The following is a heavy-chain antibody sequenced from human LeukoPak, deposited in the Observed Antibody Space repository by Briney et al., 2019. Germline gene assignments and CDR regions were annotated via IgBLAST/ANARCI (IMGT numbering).Heavy chain of an antibody. V-gene: IGHV3-23*01. CDR3: AKDLGLSPGWFDP. CDR1: GFTFRSYA. CDR2: ISGDGGTT. Sequence: SGGSLRLSCAASGFTFRSYAMSWVRQAPGKGLEWVSTISGDGGTTYYADSVKGRFTISRDNSKNTLYLQMNSLRAEDTAVYYCAKDLGLSPGWFDPWGQGTLVTVSS. J-gene: IGHJ5*02. D-gene: IGHD1-26*01.